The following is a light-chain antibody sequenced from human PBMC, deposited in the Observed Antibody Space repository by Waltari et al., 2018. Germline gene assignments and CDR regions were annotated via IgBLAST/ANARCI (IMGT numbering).Light chain of an antibody. CDR1: ALPRQY. CDR3: QSADDSGTYVV. CDR2: NDT. Sequence: SYELTQPPSESVSPGQTANITCSGEALPRQYVYWYQQKSGQAPLLVIFNDTGRPSGIPERFSGSTSGTTVTLTISGVQAEDEAEYFCQSADDSGTYVVFGGGTRLTIL. V-gene: IGLV3-25*03. J-gene: IGLJ2*01.